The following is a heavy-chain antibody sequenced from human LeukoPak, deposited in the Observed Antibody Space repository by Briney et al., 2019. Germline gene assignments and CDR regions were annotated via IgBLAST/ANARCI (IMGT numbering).Heavy chain of an antibody. D-gene: IGHD4-17*01. J-gene: IGHJ2*01. CDR3: ARDQDYGDYEYFDL. V-gene: IGHV3-21*01. Sequence: PGGSLRLSCAASGFIFSSYSMNWVRQAPGKGLEWVSSISSSSYYIYYADSLKGRFTSSRDNAKNSLYLQMNSLRAEDTAVYYCARDQDYGDYEYFDLWGRGTLVTVSS. CDR1: GFIFSSYS. CDR2: ISSSSYYI.